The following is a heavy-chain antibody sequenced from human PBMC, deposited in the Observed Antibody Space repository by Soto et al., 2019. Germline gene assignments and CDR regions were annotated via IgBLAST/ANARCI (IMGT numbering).Heavy chain of an antibody. CDR2: ISYDGSNK. CDR1: GFTFSSYG. CDR3: AKDPFGNSVSYYYMDV. V-gene: IGHV3-30*18. J-gene: IGHJ6*03. D-gene: IGHD1-7*01. Sequence: QVQLVESGGGVVQPGRSLRLSCAASGFTFSSYGMHWVRQAPGKGLEWVAVISYDGSNKYYADSVKGRFTISRDNSKNTLYLHMNSLRDEDTAVYYCAKDPFGNSVSYYYMDVWGTGTTVTVSS.